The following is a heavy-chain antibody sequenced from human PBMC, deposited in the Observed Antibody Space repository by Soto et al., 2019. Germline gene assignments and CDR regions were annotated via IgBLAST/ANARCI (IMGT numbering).Heavy chain of an antibody. V-gene: IGHV3-73*01. D-gene: IGHD1-26*01. CDR3: AKYSGSASAPAA. CDR1: GFTFSGSA. CDR2: IGNKAKNYAT. Sequence: PGGSLRLSCAASGFTFSGSAVHWVRQASGKGLEWVGRIGNKAKNYATTYGESVKGRFSISRDDSTNTASLQMNSLKTEDTAVYYCAKYSGSASAPAALGQGT. J-gene: IGHJ5*02.